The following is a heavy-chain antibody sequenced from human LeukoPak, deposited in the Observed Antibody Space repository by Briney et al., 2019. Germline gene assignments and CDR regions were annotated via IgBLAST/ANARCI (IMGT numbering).Heavy chain of an antibody. CDR2: IYHSGST. Sequence: SGTLSLTCAVSGGSISSSNWWSWVRQPPGKGLEWIGEIYHSGSTNYNPSLKSRVTISVDKSKDQFSLKLSSVTAADTAVYYCARDLRGGDGSGSRRAYDAFDIWGQGTMVTVSS. CDR3: ARDLRGGDGSGSRRAYDAFDI. D-gene: IGHD3-10*01. V-gene: IGHV4-4*02. J-gene: IGHJ3*02. CDR1: GGSISSSNW.